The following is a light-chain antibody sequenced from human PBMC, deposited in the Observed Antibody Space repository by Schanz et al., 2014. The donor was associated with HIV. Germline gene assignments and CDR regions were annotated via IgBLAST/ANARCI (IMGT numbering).Light chain of an antibody. CDR3: QQYNSYPWT. Sequence: DIQMTQFPSTLSASVGDRVTITCRASQGIGNDLGWYQQRPGKAPKLLIYKASSLESGVPSRFSGSGSGTEFTLTISSLQPDDFATYYCQQYNSYPWTFGQGTKVEIK. CDR1: QGIGND. CDR2: KAS. V-gene: IGKV1-5*03. J-gene: IGKJ1*01.